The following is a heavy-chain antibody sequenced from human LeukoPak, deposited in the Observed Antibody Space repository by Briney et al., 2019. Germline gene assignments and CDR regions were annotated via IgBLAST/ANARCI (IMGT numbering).Heavy chain of an antibody. D-gene: IGHD2-21*01. CDR3: AREGDYPTGNWFDP. Sequence: ASVMVSCKASGYTFTSYGISWVRQAPGQGLEWMGWISAYNGNTNYAQKLQGGVTMTTDTSTSTAYMELRSLRSDDTAVYYCAREGDYPTGNWFDPWGQGTLVTVSS. V-gene: IGHV1-18*01. CDR1: GYTFTSYG. CDR2: ISAYNGNT. J-gene: IGHJ5*02.